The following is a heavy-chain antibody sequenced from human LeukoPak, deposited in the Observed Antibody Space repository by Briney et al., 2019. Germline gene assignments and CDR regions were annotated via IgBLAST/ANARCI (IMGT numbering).Heavy chain of an antibody. V-gene: IGHV3-48*04. CDR2: IISRGDTT. J-gene: IGHJ4*02. CDR3: ARGRGYCSGASCDIDY. D-gene: IGHD2-8*02. Sequence: PGGSLRLSCAASGFTFSSWSMTWARQAPGKGLEWVSNIISRGDTTHYADSVKGRFSISRDNAKNFVFLQLNSLRAEDTAVYYCARGRGYCSGASCDIDYWGQGTLVTVSS. CDR1: GFTFSSWS.